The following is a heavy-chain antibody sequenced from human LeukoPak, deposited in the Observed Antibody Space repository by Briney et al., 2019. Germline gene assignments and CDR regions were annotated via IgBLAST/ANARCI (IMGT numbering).Heavy chain of an antibody. CDR1: GFTFSDYY. CDR3: ARDLNYYGSGHYYYGMDV. D-gene: IGHD3-10*01. CDR2: IRSGGTT. Sequence: GGSLRLSCAASGFTFSDYYMSWIRQAPGKGLEWVSVIRSGGTTSYADSVKGRFTISRDNSKNTLYLQMNSLRAEDTAVYYCARDLNYYGSGHYYYGMDVWGQGTTVTVSS. V-gene: IGHV3-66*01. J-gene: IGHJ6*02.